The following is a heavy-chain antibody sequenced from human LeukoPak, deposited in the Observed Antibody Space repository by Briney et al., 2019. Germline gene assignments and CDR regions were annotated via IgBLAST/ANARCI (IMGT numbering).Heavy chain of an antibody. CDR1: GFTFSSYC. CDR3: ARGSTYYDSSGQVPFDY. CDR2: ISGSSSTI. V-gene: IGHV3-48*01. D-gene: IGHD3-22*01. J-gene: IGHJ4*02. Sequence: GGSLRLSCAASGFTFSSYCMNWVRQAPGKGLEWGSYISGSSSTIYYADSVKGRFTISRDNGKNTLYLQMNSLRAEDTAVYYCARGSTYYDSSGQVPFDYWGQGTLVTVSS.